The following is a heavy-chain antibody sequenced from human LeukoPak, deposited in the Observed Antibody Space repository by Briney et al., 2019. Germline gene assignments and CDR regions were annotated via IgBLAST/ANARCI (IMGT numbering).Heavy chain of an antibody. CDR1: GGSISSSSYY. J-gene: IGHJ6*03. CDR2: IYYTGST. D-gene: IGHD4-23*01. V-gene: IGHV4-39*01. CDR3: ARLHYGGNYGYYYYYMDV. Sequence: MPSETLSLTCTVSGGSISSSSYYWGWIRQPPGRGLEWIGSIYYTGSTNYNQSLKSRVTISVDTSKNQFSLKLSSVTAADTAVYYCARLHYGGNYGYYYYYMDVWGKGTTVTISS.